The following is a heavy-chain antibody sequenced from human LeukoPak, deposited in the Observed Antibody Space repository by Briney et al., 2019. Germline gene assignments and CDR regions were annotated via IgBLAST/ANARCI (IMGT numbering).Heavy chain of an antibody. V-gene: IGHV3-23*01. Sequence: GGSLRLSCAASGFTFSSYAVSWVRQAPGKGLDWDSAISGSGGSTYYADSVKGRFTISRDNSKNTLYLQMNSLRAEDTAVYYCASHTYGDYGRYYYGMDVWGQGTTVTVSS. J-gene: IGHJ6*02. CDR3: ASHTYGDYGRYYYGMDV. CDR1: GFTFSSYA. CDR2: ISGSGGST. D-gene: IGHD4-17*01.